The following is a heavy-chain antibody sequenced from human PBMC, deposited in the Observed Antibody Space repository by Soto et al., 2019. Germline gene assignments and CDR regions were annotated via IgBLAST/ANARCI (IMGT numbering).Heavy chain of an antibody. CDR2: IFPGDSDT. CDR3: ARLIIAGATRCFDP. V-gene: IGHV5-51*01. J-gene: IGHJ5*02. CDR1: GYNFTTSW. D-gene: IGHD6-13*01. Sequence: EVQLVQSGAEVKRPGESLKISCKGSGYNFTTSWIGWVRQMPGKGLEWMGIIFPGDSDTRYSPSFQGQVTISADKYISTAYLQWHSLKASDTAMYYCARLIIAGATRCFDPWGQGTLVTVSS.